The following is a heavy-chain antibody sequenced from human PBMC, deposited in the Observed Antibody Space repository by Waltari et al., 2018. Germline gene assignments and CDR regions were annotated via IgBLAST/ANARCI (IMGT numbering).Heavy chain of an antibody. CDR1: GYTFTDYY. V-gene: IGHV1-69-2*01. Sequence: EVQLVQSGAEVKKPGATVKISCKVSGYTFTDYYMHWVQQAPGKGLEWMGLVDPEDGETIYAEKFQGRVTITADTSTDTAYMELSSLRSEDTAVYYCATHRTGYFPRGSYYYMDVWGKGTTVTISS. CDR2: VDPEDGET. J-gene: IGHJ6*03. D-gene: IGHD3-9*01. CDR3: ATHRTGYFPRGSYYYMDV.